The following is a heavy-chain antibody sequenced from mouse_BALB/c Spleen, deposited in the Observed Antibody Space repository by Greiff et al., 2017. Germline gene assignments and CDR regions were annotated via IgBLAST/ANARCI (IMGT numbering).Heavy chain of an antibody. Sequence: DVKLVESGGGLVQPGGSLKLSCAASGFTFSSYTMSWVRQTPEKRLEWVAYISNGGGSTYYPDTVKGRFTISRDNAKNTLYLQMSSLKSEDTAMYYCARRGYVDYAMDYWGQGTSVTVSS. CDR1: GFTFSSYT. D-gene: IGHD3-1*01. J-gene: IGHJ4*01. CDR3: ARRGYVDYAMDY. V-gene: IGHV5-12-2*01. CDR2: ISNGGGST.